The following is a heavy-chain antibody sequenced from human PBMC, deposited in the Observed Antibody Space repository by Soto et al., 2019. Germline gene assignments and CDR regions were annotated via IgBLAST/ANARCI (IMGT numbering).Heavy chain of an antibody. Sequence: QVQLVQSGAEVKKPGSSVKVSCRASGGSFNNYGISWVRQAPGQGLEWMGGIIPIFGTTAYPQKLQGRVTITADKLTSTVYMELNSLRSDDTAVYYCARDGGRVYGYGYRGLGYWGQGTLVTVAS. V-gene: IGHV1-69*06. CDR1: GGSFNNYG. CDR3: ARDGGRVYGYGYRGLGY. J-gene: IGHJ4*02. D-gene: IGHD5-18*01. CDR2: IIPIFGTT.